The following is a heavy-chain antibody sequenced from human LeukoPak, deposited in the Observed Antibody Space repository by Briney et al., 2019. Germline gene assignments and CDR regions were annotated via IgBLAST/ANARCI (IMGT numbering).Heavy chain of an antibody. CDR3: AKDRRAAAAPYYFDY. CDR1: GXTFSSYA. D-gene: IGHD6-13*01. CDR2: ISGSGGST. V-gene: IGHV3-23*01. Sequence: TGGSLRLSCAASGXTFSSYAMSWVRQAPGKGREWVSAISGSGGSTYYADSVKGRFTISRDNSKNTLYLQVNSLRAEDTAVYYCAKDRRAAAAPYYFDYWGQGTLVTVSS. J-gene: IGHJ4*02.